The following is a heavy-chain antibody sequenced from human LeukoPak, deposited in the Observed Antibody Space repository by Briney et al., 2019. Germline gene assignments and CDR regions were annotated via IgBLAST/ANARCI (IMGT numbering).Heavy chain of an antibody. CDR2: IYPGDSDT. V-gene: IGHV5-51*01. CDR1: GYSFTNYW. CDR3: ARLGGGLIASPALDAFDI. Sequence: GESLKISCKGSGYSFTNYWIGWVRQMPGKGLEWMGIIYPGDSDTRYSPSFQGQVTISADKSISTAYLQWSSLKASDTAMYYCARLGGGLIASPALDAFDIWGQGTMVTVSS. J-gene: IGHJ3*02. D-gene: IGHD3-16*01.